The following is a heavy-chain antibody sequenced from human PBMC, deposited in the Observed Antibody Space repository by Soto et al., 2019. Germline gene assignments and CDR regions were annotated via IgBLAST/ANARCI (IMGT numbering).Heavy chain of an antibody. CDR1: GFTFSVYS. J-gene: IGHJ4*02. CDR2: ISSRSSYK. CDR3: ARDSGFRDYYESSGLPDY. V-gene: IGHV3-21*01. Sequence: GGSLRLSCAASGFTFSVYSMNWVRQAPGKGLEWVSSISSRSSYKYYADSVKGRFTISRDNAKNSLYLQMNSLRAEDTAVYYCARDSGFRDYYESSGLPDYWGQGTLVTVSS. D-gene: IGHD3-22*01.